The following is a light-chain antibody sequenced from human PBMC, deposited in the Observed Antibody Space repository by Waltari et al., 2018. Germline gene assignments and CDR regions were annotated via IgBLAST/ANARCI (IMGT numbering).Light chain of an antibody. CDR2: WAS. CDR1: RSVLDTSKNKNF. V-gene: IGKV4-1*01. Sequence: DIVMTQSPDSLAVSLGGRATINCKSIRSVLDTSKNKNFLAWYQLKPGQSPKLLIYWASTRETGVPDRFSASVSGTDFTLTISSLQAEDVAIYSCQQYYAAPYTFGQGTKVEIK. CDR3: QQYYAAPYT. J-gene: IGKJ2*01.